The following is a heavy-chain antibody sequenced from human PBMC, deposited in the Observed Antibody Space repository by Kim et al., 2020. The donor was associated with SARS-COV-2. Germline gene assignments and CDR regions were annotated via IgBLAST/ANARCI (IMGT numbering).Heavy chain of an antibody. J-gene: IGHJ4*01. D-gene: IGHD3-16*02. CDR3: VREVWNYRHFD. V-gene: IGHV3-21*01. Sequence: GGSLRLSCRTSGFPFGSYSMNWVRQAPGKGLEWVAAITTQSTYIYYADSVRGRFTISRDDAQNLLYLEMNNLRDEDTAVYFCVREVWNYRHFD. CDR1: GFPFGSYS. CDR2: ITTQSTYI.